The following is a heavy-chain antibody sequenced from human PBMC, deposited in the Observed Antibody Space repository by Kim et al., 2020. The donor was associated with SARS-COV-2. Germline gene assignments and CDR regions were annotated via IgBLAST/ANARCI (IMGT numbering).Heavy chain of an antibody. CDR3: ARVGGIRRGVISY. J-gene: IGHJ4*02. Sequence: YAQKFQGRVTMTRNTSISTAYMELSSLRSEDTAVYYCARVGGIRRGVISYWGQGTLVTVSS. D-gene: IGHD3-10*01. V-gene: IGHV1-8*01.